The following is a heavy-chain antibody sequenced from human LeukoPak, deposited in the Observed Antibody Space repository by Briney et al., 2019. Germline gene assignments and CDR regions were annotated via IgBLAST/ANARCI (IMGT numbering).Heavy chain of an antibody. D-gene: IGHD6-13*01. J-gene: IGHJ3*02. CDR2: ISSNGGST. Sequence: SGGSLRLSCSASGFTFSSYAMHWVRQAPGKGLEYVSAISSNGGSTYYADSVKGRFTISRDNSKNTLYLQMSGLRAEDTAVYYCVKDDSSSWYVRTAFDIWGQGTMVTVSS. V-gene: IGHV3-64D*06. CDR3: VKDDSSSWYVRTAFDI. CDR1: GFTFSSYA.